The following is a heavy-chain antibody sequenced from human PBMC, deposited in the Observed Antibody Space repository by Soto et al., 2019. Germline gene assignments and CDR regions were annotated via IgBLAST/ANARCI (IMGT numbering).Heavy chain of an antibody. CDR2: ISYDGRKK. J-gene: IGHJ5*02. Sequence: LRLSCAVSGLTFRNYGMHWVRQAPGKGLEWVAIISYDGRKKYYVDSVKGRFTISRDNSRNTLYLEMNSLRVEDTAVYYCAKDTGDCISISCNPGNNWFDPWGQGTLVTVSS. D-gene: IGHD2-2*01. V-gene: IGHV3-30*18. CDR1: GLTFRNYG. CDR3: AKDTGDCISISCNPGNNWFDP.